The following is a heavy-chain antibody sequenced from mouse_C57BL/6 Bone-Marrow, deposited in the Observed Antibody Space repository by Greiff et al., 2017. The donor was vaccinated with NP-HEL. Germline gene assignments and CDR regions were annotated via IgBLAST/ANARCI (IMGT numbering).Heavy chain of an antibody. CDR3: ARHADDHGGFAY. Sequence: DVKLVESGGGLVQPGGSLKLSCAASGFTFSDYYMYWVRQTPEKRLEWVAYISNGGGSTYYPDTVKGRFTISRDNAKNTLYLQMSRLKSEDTAMYYCARHADDHGGFAYWGQGTLVTVSA. D-gene: IGHD2-4*01. J-gene: IGHJ3*01. CDR2: ISNGGGST. CDR1: GFTFSDYY. V-gene: IGHV5-12*01.